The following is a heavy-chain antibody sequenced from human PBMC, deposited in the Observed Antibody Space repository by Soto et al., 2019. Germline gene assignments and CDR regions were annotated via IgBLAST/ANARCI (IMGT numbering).Heavy chain of an antibody. CDR1: GGSISSGGYY. V-gene: IGHV4-31*03. Sequence: QVQLQESGPGLGKPSQTLSLTCTVSGGSISSGGYYWSWIRQHPGKGLEWIGYIYYSGSTYYNPSLKSRVTISVDTSKNQFSLKLSSVTAADTAVYYCAKGYCSGGSCYSDYGMDVWGQGTTVTVSS. J-gene: IGHJ6*02. D-gene: IGHD2-15*01. CDR2: IYYSGST. CDR3: AKGYCSGGSCYSDYGMDV.